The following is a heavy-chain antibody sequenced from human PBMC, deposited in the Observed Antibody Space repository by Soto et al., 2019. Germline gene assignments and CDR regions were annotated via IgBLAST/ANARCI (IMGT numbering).Heavy chain of an antibody. D-gene: IGHD2-2*01. CDR3: AREDSIIIPAVSDF. V-gene: IGHV3-21*01. J-gene: IGHJ4*02. CDR1: GFAFNNYG. CDR2: ISKSDYT. Sequence: GGSLRLSCTVSGFAFNNYGINWVRQAPGKGLEWVSSISKSDYTYYSDSVKGRFTISRDNAKNSVSPQMNTLRVEDTAVYYCAREDSIIIPAVSDFWGQGPLVTVSS.